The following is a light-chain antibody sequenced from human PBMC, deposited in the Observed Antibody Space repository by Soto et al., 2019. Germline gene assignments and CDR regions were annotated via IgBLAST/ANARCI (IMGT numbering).Light chain of an antibody. V-gene: IGLV1-40*01. J-gene: IGLJ1*01. Sequence: QSVLTQPPSVSAAPGQRVTISCTGSSSNIGTGYDVHWYQQLPGTAPKLLIYSNVNRPSGVPDRFSGSKSGASASLSITELQAEDEVDYYCQSYDSSLSSYVFGTGTKVTV. CDR2: SNV. CDR3: QSYDSSLSSYV. CDR1: SSNIGTGYD.